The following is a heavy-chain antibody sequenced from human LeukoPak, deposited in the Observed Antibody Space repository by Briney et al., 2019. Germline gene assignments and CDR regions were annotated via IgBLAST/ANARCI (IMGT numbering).Heavy chain of an antibody. J-gene: IGHJ5*02. CDR3: ASRQGVGPSFVA. CDR2: INHSGGT. D-gene: IGHD3-3*02. CDR1: GGSFSGYY. Sequence: SETLSLTCAVYGGSFSGYYWSWIRQPPGKGLEWIGEINHSGGTNYNPSLKSRVTISVDTSKNQFSLKLSSVTAADTAVYYCASRQGVGPSFVAWGQGTLVTVSS. V-gene: IGHV4-34*01.